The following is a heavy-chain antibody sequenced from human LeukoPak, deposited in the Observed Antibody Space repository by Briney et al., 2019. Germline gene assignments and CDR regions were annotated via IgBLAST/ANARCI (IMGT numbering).Heavy chain of an antibody. J-gene: IGHJ4*02. CDR1: GFTFDDYG. CDR3: ARGMDTAMVIGFPFDY. D-gene: IGHD5-18*01. V-gene: IGHV3-20*01. Sequence: GGSLRLSCAASGFTFDDYGMSWVRQAPGKGLEWVSGINWNGGSTGYADSVKGRFTISRDNAKNSLYPQMNSLRAEDTALYHCARGMDTAMVIGFPFDYWGQGTLVTVSS. CDR2: INWNGGST.